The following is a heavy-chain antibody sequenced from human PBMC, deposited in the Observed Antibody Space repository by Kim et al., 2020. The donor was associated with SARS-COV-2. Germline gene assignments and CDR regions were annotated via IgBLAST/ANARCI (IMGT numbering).Heavy chain of an antibody. D-gene: IGHD3-10*01. V-gene: IGHV3-33*06. CDR2: ISYDGSDK. Sequence: GGSLRLSCAASRLNFNNYDMHWVRQAPGKGLEWVALISYDGSDKYYADSVKGRFTISRDNSKNTLYLQMNSLRAEDTAVYYCAKDFRYGSGRPTCYFEYWGRGTLVTVSS. CDR3: AKDFRYGSGRPTCYFEY. J-gene: IGHJ4*02. CDR1: RLNFNNYD.